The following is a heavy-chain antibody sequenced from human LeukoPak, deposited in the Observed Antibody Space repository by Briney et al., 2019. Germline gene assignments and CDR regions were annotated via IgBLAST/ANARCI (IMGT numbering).Heavy chain of an antibody. J-gene: IGHJ4*02. CDR1: GGSFRGYF. V-gene: IGHV4-34*01. D-gene: IGHD3-22*01. CDR2: INQSRST. Sequence: KPSETPSLXCAVYGGSFRGYFWSWIRQPPAKGLEMIGPINQSRSTNYNPSLKSRVTISVDTSKNQFSLKLSSVTAADTAVYYCARGLDKTYYYDSSGYYYGYWGQGTLVTVSS. CDR3: ARGLDKTYYYDSSGYYYGY.